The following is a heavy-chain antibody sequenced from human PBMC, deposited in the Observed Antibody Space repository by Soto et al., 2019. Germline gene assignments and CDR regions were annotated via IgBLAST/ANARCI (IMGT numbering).Heavy chain of an antibody. Sequence: QITLKESGPTLVKPTQTLTLTCTFSGFSLSTSGVGVGWIRQPPGKALEWLALIYWDVDKRYSPSLKSRLTITKATPKKQVVLTMTNMDPVDTATYYCAYSRYTGSGVDYWGQGTLVTVSS. CDR2: IYWDVDK. CDR1: GFSLSTSGVG. V-gene: IGHV2-5*02. J-gene: IGHJ4*02. CDR3: AYSRYTGSGVDY. D-gene: IGHD3-10*01.